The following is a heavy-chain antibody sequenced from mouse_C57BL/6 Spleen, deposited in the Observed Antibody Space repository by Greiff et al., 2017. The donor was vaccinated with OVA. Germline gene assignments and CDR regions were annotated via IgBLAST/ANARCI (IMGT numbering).Heavy chain of an antibody. CDR3: TKPYYDYHFDY. CDR2: IYPGNSDT. V-gene: IGHV1-5*01. CDR1: GYTFTSYW. J-gene: IGHJ2*01. Sequence: VQLQQSGTVLARPGASVKMSCKASGYTFTSYWMHWVKQRPGQGLEWIGAIYPGNSDTSYNQKFKGKAKLTAVTSASTAYMELSSLTNEDSAVYYCTKPYYDYHFDYWGQGTTLTVSS. D-gene: IGHD2-4*01.